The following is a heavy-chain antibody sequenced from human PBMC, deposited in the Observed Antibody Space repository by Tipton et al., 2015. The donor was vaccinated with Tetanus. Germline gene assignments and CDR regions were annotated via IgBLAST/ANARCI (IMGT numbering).Heavy chain of an antibody. D-gene: IGHD2-15*01. J-gene: IGHJ5*02. Sequence: TLSLTCRVSGGSIIVSNFYWGWIRQPPGKGLEWIGSIHYTGSTYLNPSLKSRVTISVDTSKNQFSLNLTSVTAADTAFYYCARQSCSGGSCRFDNWGQGTLVTVSS. CDR2: IHYTGST. CDR3: ARQSCSGGSCRFDN. V-gene: IGHV4-39*01. CDR1: GGSIIVSNFY.